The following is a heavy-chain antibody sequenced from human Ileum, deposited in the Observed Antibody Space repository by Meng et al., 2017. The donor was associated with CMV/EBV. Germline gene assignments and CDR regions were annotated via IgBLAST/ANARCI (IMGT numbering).Heavy chain of an antibody. Sequence: SCKASGNTFTGYYMHWVPQAPGQGLEWMRWINPNSGGTNYAQKFQGRVTMTRDTSISTAYMELSRLRSDDTAVYCCARDDEGATINYWGQGTLVTVSS. CDR3: ARDDEGATINY. CDR1: GNTFTGYY. V-gene: IGHV1-2*02. D-gene: IGHD1-26*01. CDR2: INPNSGGT. J-gene: IGHJ4*02.